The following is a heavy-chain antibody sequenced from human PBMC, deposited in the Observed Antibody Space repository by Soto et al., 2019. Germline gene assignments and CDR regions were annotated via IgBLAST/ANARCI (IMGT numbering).Heavy chain of an antibody. CDR2: INPNRGGT. V-gene: IGHV1-2*02. J-gene: IGHJ6*02. CDR1: GYPFTGCS. CDR3: ASPPGYGDSLYGMDV. D-gene: IGHD4-17*01. Sequence: ASVKVSCKDSGYPFTGCSMHWVRQAPGQGLEWMGWINPNRGGTNYAQKFQGRVTMTRDTSISTAYMELSRLRSDDTAVYYCASPPGYGDSLYGMDVWGQGTTVTVSS.